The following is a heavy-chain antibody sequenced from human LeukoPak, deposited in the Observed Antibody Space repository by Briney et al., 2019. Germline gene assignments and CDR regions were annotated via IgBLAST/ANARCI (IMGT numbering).Heavy chain of an antibody. V-gene: IGHV4-39*07. Sequence: SETLSLTCNVSGGSISSSSYYWGWIRQPPGKGLEWIGSIYYSGSTYYNPSLKSRATISVDTSKNQFSLKLSSVTAADTAVYYCARGLDWNDFDYWGQGTLVTVSS. J-gene: IGHJ4*02. CDR1: GGSISSSSYY. D-gene: IGHD1-1*01. CDR3: ARGLDWNDFDY. CDR2: IYYSGST.